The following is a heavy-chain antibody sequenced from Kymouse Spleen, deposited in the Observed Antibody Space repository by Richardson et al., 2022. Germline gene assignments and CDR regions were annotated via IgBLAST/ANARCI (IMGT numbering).Heavy chain of an antibody. Sequence: QVQLQQWGAGLLKPSETLSLTCAVYGGSFSGYYWSWIRQPPGKGLEWIGEINHSGSTNYNPSLKSRVTISVDTSKNQFSLKLSSVTAADTAVYYCARGRHSSSWYGYYGMDVWGQGTTVTVSS. CDR1: GGSFSGYY. J-gene: IGHJ6*02. CDR2: INHSGST. V-gene: IGHV4-34*01. D-gene: IGHD6-13*01. CDR3: ARGRHSSSWYGYYGMDV.